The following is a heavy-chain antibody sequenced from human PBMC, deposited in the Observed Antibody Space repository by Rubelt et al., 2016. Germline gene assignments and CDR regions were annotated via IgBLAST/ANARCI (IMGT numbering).Heavy chain of an antibody. J-gene: IGHJ4*02. CDR3: ARGIAAPGTDY. V-gene: IGHV3-33*01. Sequence: STYGIHWVRQAPGKGLEWVAVVWYDGSNKYYADSVKGRFTISRDNSKNTLYLQMNSLRADDTAVHYCARGIAAPGTDYWGQGTLVTVSP. CDR2: VWYDGSNK. D-gene: IGHD6-13*01. CDR1: STYG.